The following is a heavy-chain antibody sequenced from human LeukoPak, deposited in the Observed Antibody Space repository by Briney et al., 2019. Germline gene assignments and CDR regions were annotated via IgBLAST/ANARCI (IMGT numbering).Heavy chain of an antibody. CDR2: IQYDGSNE. V-gene: IGHV3-30*02. CDR3: ARGAYGSGSYGDNWFDP. Sequence: GGSLRLSCAASRFTFSSYGMHWVRQAPGKGLEWVAYIQYDGSNEQYADSVKGRFSISRDSSKNILYLQMNSLRAEDTAVYYCARGAYGSGSYGDNWFDPWGQGTLVTVSS. J-gene: IGHJ5*02. CDR1: RFTFSSYG. D-gene: IGHD3-10*01.